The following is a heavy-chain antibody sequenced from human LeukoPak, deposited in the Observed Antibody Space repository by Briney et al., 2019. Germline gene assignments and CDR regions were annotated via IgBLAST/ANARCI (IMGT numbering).Heavy chain of an antibody. V-gene: IGHV4-59*12. D-gene: IGHD6-19*01. Sequence: WIGYIYYSGSTNYNPSLKSRVTISVDTSKNQFSLKLSSVTAADTAVYYCASEGSGWKSFDPWGQGTLVTVSS. CDR3: ASEGSGWKSFDP. J-gene: IGHJ5*02. CDR2: IYYSGST.